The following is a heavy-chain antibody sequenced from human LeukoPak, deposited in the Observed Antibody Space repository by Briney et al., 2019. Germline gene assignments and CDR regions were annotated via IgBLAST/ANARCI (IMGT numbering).Heavy chain of an antibody. CDR1: GGSISSYY. V-gene: IGHV4-59*08. D-gene: IGHD2/OR15-2a*01. CDR2: ISDIGSI. Sequence: SETLSLTCTISGGSISSYYWSWIRQPPGKGLEWIAYISDIGSINYNPSLKSRVTISLDTSKNQFSLKLSSATAADTAVYYCAGHHPRNTVDFWGQGTLVTVSS. J-gene: IGHJ4*02. CDR3: AGHHPRNTVDF.